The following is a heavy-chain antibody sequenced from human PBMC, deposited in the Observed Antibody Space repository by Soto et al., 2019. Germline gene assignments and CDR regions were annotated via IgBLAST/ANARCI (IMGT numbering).Heavy chain of an antibody. CDR1: GFTVSSNY. J-gene: IGHJ4*02. CDR3: ASQYGDYEPFDY. Sequence: GGSLRLSCAASGFTVSSNYMSWVRQAPGKGLEWVSIIYSGGRTYYADSVKGRFTISRDNSKNTLYLQMNSLRAEDTAVYYCASQYGDYEPFDYWGQGTLVTVSS. V-gene: IGHV3-66*04. CDR2: IYSGGRT. D-gene: IGHD4-17*01.